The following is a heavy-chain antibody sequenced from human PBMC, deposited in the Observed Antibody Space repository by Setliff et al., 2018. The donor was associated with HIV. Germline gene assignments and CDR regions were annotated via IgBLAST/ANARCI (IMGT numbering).Heavy chain of an antibody. V-gene: IGHV1-18*01. CDR1: GYTFTSYG. CDR2: ISAYNGNT. J-gene: IGHJ4*02. D-gene: IGHD1-7*01. Sequence: ASVKVSCKASGYTFTSYGISWVRQAPGQGLEWMGWISAYNGNTNYAQKFQGRVTMTRDTSTSTAYMELRSLRSDDTAVYYCARVWDCNYDLGYWGQGTLVTVSS. CDR3: ARVWDCNYDLGY.